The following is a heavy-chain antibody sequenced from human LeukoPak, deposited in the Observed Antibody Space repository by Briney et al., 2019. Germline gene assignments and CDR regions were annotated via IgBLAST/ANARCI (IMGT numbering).Heavy chain of an antibody. V-gene: IGHV3-23*01. CDR3: ARDIDFDYYYYMDV. Sequence: GGSLRLSCAASEFTFSSFAMSWVRQPPGKGLEWVSTISSSGGSTFYADSVKGRFTISRDNSKNTLYLQMNSLRAEDTAVYYCARDIDFDYYYYMDVWGKGTTVTVSS. J-gene: IGHJ6*03. CDR1: EFTFSSFA. D-gene: IGHD1-26*01. CDR2: ISSSGGST.